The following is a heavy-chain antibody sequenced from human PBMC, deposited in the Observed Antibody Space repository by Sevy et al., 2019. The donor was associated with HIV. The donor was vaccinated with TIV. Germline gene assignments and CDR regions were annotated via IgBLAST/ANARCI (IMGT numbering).Heavy chain of an antibody. CDR2: INHSGST. J-gene: IGHJ4*02. V-gene: IGHV4-34*01. CDR3: ARDEVDILTGIDY. CDR1: GGSFSGYY. D-gene: IGHD3-9*01. Sequence: SETLSLTCAVYGGSFSGYYWSWIRQPPGKGLEWIGEINHSGSTNYNPSLKSRVTISVDTSKNQFSLKLSSVTAADTAVYYCARDEVDILTGIDYWGQGTLVTVSS.